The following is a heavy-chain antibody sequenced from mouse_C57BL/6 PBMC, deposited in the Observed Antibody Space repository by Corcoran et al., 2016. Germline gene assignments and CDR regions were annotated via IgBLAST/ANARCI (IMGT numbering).Heavy chain of an antibody. CDR3: ETALGPFDY. D-gene: IGHD4-1*01. J-gene: IGHJ2*01. CDR2: INTYSGVP. Sequence: QIQLVQYGPELKKPGETVKISCKASGYTFTTYGMSWVKQAPGKGLKWMGWINTYSGVPTYADDFKGRFAFSLETSASTAYLQINNLKNKDTATYFCETALGPFDYWGQGTTLTVSS. CDR1: GYTFTTYG. V-gene: IGHV9-3*01.